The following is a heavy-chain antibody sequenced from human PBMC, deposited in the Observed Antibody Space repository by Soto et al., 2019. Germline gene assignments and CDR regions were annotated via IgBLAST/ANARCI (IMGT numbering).Heavy chain of an antibody. CDR1: GFTFSSYA. CDR2: ISGSGGST. CDR3: ASQKFQLPPVYMDV. V-gene: IGHV3-23*01. Sequence: GGSLRLSCAASGFTFSSYAMSWVRQAPGKGLEWVSAISGSGGSTYYADSVKGRFTISRDNSKNTLYLQMNSLRAEDTAVYYCASQKFQLPPVYMDVWGKGTTVTVSS. D-gene: IGHD2-2*01. J-gene: IGHJ6*03.